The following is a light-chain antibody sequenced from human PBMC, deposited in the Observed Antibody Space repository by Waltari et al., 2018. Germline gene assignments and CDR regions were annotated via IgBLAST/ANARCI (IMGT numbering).Light chain of an antibody. V-gene: IGKV1-5*03. CDR2: KAS. CDR3: LHYNSYPRT. CDR1: QRISRW. Sequence: DIQMTQSPSTLSASVGDRVTITCRASQRISRWLAWYQQKPGKAPKLLIYKASSLETGVPSRFSGSGSGTEFTLTISSLQPDDFATYYCLHYNSYPRTFGQGTKVEIK. J-gene: IGKJ1*01.